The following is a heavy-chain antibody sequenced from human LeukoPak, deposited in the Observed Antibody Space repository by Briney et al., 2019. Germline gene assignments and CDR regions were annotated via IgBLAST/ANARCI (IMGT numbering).Heavy chain of an antibody. CDR3: AARRFGELVFDY. V-gene: IGHV3-33*01. J-gene: IGHJ4*02. D-gene: IGHD3-10*01. CDR2: IWYDGSNK. CDR1: GFTFSSYG. Sequence: PGGSLRLSCAASGFTFSSYGMHWVRQAPGKGLEWVAVIWYDGSNKYYADSVKGRFTISRDNSKNTLYLQMNSLRAEDTAVYYCAARRFGELVFDYWGQGTLVTVSS.